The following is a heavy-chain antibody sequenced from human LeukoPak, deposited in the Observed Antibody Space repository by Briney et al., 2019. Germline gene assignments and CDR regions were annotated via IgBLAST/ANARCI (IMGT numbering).Heavy chain of an antibody. CDR1: GFTFNSYS. CDR2: ISSSSNTI. D-gene: IGHD2-2*01. CDR3: APGYCTSTSCSHYFEH. J-gene: IGHJ4*02. Sequence: PGGSLRLSCAASGFTFNSYSMNWVRQAPGKGLEWVSYISSSSNTIYYADSVKGRFTISRGNAKNSLYLQLNSLRAEDTAVYYCAPGYCTSTSCSHYFEHWGQGTLVTVSS. V-gene: IGHV3-48*01.